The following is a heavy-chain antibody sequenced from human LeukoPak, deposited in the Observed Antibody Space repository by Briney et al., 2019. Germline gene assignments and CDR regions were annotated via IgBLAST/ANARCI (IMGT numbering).Heavy chain of an antibody. CDR1: GYTFTSYD. J-gene: IGHJ4*02. Sequence: ASVRVSCKASGYTFTSYDINWVRQATGQGLEWMGIINPGGGSTSYAQKFQGRVTMTRDTSTSTVYMELSSLRSEDTAVYYCARDGDYYDSSGSLDYWGQGTMVTVSS. V-gene: IGHV1-46*01. CDR2: INPGGGST. CDR3: ARDGDYYDSSGSLDY. D-gene: IGHD3-22*01.